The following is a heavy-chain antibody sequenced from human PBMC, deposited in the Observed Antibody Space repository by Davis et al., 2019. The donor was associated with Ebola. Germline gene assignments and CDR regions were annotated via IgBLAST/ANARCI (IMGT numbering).Heavy chain of an antibody. V-gene: IGHV1-69*13. CDR1: GGTFSNYA. CDR3: ARSTGGSGWCFDY. Sequence: AASVKVSCKASGGTFSNYAISWVRQAPGQGLEWMGGIIPIFGTANYAQKFQGRVTITADDSTRTAYMELSSLRSEDTAVYYCARSTGGSGWCFDYWGQGTLVTVSS. J-gene: IGHJ4*02. CDR2: IIPIFGTA. D-gene: IGHD6-19*01.